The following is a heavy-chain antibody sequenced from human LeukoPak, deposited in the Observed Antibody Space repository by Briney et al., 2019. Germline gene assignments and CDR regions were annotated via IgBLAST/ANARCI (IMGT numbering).Heavy chain of an antibody. CDR2: IYYSGST. Sequence: SETLSLTCTVSGGSISSYYWSWIRQPPGKGLEWIGYIYYSGSTNYNPSLKSRVTISVDTSKNQFSLKLSSVTAADTAVYYCAGSVWYGARGDYWGQGTLVTVSS. CDR1: GGSISSYY. CDR3: AGSVWYGARGDY. D-gene: IGHD6-19*01. V-gene: IGHV4-59*01. J-gene: IGHJ4*02.